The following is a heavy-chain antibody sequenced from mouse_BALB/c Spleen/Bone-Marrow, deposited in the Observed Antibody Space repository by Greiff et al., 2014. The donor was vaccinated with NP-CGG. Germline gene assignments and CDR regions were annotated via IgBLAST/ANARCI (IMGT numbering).Heavy chain of an antibody. CDR3: ARSSQLGLLAY. J-gene: IGHJ3*01. CDR1: GYDFTSYW. Sequence: VQLQQSGAELVKPGTSVKLSCKASGYDFTSYWINWVKLRPGQGPEWIGDIYPGSGSTNYNEKFKSKATLTVDTSSSTAYMQLSSLASEDSALYYCARSSQLGLLAYWGQGTLVTVSA. CDR2: IYPGSGST. V-gene: IGHV1-55*01. D-gene: IGHD3-1*01.